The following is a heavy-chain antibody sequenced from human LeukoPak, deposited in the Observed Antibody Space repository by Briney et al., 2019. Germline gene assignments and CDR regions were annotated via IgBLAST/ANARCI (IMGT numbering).Heavy chain of an antibody. CDR2: IHTSGST. CDR1: GGSISSGSYY. V-gene: IGHV4-61*02. J-gene: IGHJ3*01. CDR3: ARDIAAAGP. Sequence: PSETLSLTCTVSGGSISSGSYYWSWIRQPAGKGLEWIGRIHTSGSTNYNPSLKSRVTISVDTSKNQFSLKLSSVTAADTAVYYCARDIAAAGPWGQGTMVTVSS. D-gene: IGHD6-13*01.